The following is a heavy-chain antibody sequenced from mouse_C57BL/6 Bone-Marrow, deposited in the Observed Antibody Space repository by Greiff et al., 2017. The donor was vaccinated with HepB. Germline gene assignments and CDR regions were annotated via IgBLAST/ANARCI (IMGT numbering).Heavy chain of an antibody. V-gene: IGHV1-59*01. Sequence: VQLQQPGAELVRPGTSVKLSCKASGYTFTSYWMHWVKQRPGQGLEWIGVIDPSDSYTNYNQKFKGKATLTVDTSSSTAYMQLSSLTSEDSAVYYCARDRQLTFAYWGQGTLVTVSA. CDR3: ARDRQLTFAY. D-gene: IGHD3-2*01. CDR2: IDPSDSYT. J-gene: IGHJ3*01. CDR1: GYTFTSYW.